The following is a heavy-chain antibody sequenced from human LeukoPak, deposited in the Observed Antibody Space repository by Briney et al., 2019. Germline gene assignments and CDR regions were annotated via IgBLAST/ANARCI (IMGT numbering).Heavy chain of an antibody. CDR2: INPNRGDT. D-gene: IGHD4-17*01. V-gene: IGHV1-2*02. J-gene: IGHJ6*02. CDR1: GYTFTGHY. CDR3: ARSSTVTNPYYYYGMDV. Sequence: ASVSVSCTASGYTFTGHYLHWVRQAPGQGLEWMGWINPNRGDTNYAQKFQDSVTMTRDTSSSTAYMELRRLTSDDTAVYYCARSSTVTNPYYYYGMDVWGQGTTVTVSS.